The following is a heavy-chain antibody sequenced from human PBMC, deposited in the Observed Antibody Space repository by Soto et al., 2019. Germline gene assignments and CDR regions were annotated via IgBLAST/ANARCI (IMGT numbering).Heavy chain of an antibody. CDR3: ATQNVVAVAGTSHHAGYYYYGMDV. CDR2: ISGSGGST. J-gene: IGHJ6*02. CDR1: GFTFSSYA. V-gene: IGHV3-23*01. D-gene: IGHD6-19*01. Sequence: PAGSLRLSCAASGFTFSSYAMSWVRQAPGKGLEWVSAISGSGGSTYYADSVKGRFTISRDNSKNTLYLQMNSLRAEDTAVYYCATQNVVAVAGTSHHAGYYYYGMDVWGQGTTVKVSS.